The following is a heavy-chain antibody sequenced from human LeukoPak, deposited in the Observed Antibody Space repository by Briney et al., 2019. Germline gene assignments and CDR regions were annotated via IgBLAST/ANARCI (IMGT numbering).Heavy chain of an antibody. Sequence: SETLSLTCAVYGGSFSGYYWSWIRQPPGKGLEWIGEINHSGSTNYNPSLKSRVTISVDTPKNQFSLKLSSVTAADTAVYYCARGGYVLRFLEWLSDGWFDPWGQGTLVTVSS. V-gene: IGHV4-34*01. J-gene: IGHJ5*02. CDR3: ARGGYVLRFLEWLSDGWFDP. D-gene: IGHD3-3*01. CDR2: INHSGST. CDR1: GGSFSGYY.